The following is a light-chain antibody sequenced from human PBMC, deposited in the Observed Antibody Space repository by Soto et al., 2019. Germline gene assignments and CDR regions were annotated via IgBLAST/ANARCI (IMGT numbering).Light chain of an antibody. CDR3: QQRSNWPLT. CDR2: DAS. Sequence: DIVLTQSPGTLSLSPGERATLSCRASQSVSSYLAWYQQKPGQAPRLLIYDASNRATGIPARFSGSGSGTDFTLTIRSLEPEDFAVYYCQQRSNWPLTSGGGTKVDIK. V-gene: IGKV3-11*01. J-gene: IGKJ4*01. CDR1: QSVSSY.